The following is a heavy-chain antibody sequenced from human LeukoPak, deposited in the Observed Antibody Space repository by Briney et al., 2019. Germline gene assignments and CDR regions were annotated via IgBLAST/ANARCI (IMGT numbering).Heavy chain of an antibody. V-gene: IGHV4-34*01. CDR3: ARRYYYNLGSFPFDF. CDR2: IHNSGTT. D-gene: IGHD3-10*01. CDR1: GGPFSGYF. Sequence: SETLSLTCAVSGGPFSGYFWSWIRQSSGKGLEWIGEIHNSGTTNYNPSLNSRVTISEDTSKNRFYLNLSSVTAADTAVYYCARRYYYNLGSFPFDFWGQGTLVTVSS. J-gene: IGHJ4*02.